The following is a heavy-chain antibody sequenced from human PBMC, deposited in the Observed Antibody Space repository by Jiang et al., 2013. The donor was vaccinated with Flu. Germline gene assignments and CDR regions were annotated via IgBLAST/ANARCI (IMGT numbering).Heavy chain of an antibody. CDR2: LTPDSGAT. D-gene: IGHD2-21*01. J-gene: IGHJ4*02. CDR1: GYTFSDHY. CDR3: ARGRGVLGLHFFDY. V-gene: IGHV1-2*02. Sequence: SGAEVKKPGASVKVSCKASGYTFSDHYIHWFRQAPGQGLEWLGWLTPDSGATNNAQKFQARVTLTRDTSFTTAYLEMTSLRSDDTAVYYCARGRGVLGLHFFDYWGQGTQVTVSS.